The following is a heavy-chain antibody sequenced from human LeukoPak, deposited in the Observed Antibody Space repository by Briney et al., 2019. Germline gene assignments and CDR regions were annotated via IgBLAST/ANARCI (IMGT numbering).Heavy chain of an antibody. D-gene: IGHD1-26*01. CDR2: INPSGGST. J-gene: IGHJ4*02. CDR1: GYTFTSYS. CDR3: ARAAGTWEDY. V-gene: IGHV1-46*01. Sequence: ASVKVSCKASGYTFTSYSMHWVRQAPGQGLEWMGIINPSGGSTSYAQKFQGRVTMTRDTSTSTAYMELSSLRSEDTAVYYCARAAGTWEDYWGQGTLVTVSS.